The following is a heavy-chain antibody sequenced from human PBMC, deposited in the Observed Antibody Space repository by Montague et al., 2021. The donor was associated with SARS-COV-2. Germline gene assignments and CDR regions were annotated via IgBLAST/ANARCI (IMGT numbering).Heavy chain of an antibody. CDR2: IYYSGST. Sequence: SETLSLTCTVSGGSVSSGSYYWSWIRQPPGKGLEWIGYIYYSGSTNYNPSLKSRVTISVDTSKNQFSLKLSSVTAADTAVSYCAGDGVLRYFDWLGDRYGMDVWGQGTTVTVSS. CDR1: GGSVSSGSYY. J-gene: IGHJ6*02. CDR3: AGDGVLRYFDWLGDRYGMDV. D-gene: IGHD3-9*01. V-gene: IGHV4-61*01.